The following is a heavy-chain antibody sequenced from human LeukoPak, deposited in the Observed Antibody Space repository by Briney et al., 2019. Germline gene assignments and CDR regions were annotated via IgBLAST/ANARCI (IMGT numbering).Heavy chain of an antibody. CDR3: ARDPSGNGGGGEYYFDY. Sequence: SETLSLTCTVSGGSISSGGYYWSWIRQHPGKGLEWIGYIYYSGSTYYNPSLKSRVTLSVDKSKNQFSLKLSSVTAADTALYYCARDPSGNGGGGEYYFDYWGQGTLVTVSS. D-gene: IGHD1-26*01. CDR1: GGSISSGGYY. CDR2: IYYSGST. V-gene: IGHV4-31*03. J-gene: IGHJ4*02.